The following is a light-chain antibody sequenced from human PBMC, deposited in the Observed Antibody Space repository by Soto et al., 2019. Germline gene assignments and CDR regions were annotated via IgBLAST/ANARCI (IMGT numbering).Light chain of an antibody. Sequence: QSALTQPASVSGSPGQSITISCTGTSSDVGGYNYVSWYQQHPGKAPKLMIYDVSNRPSGVSNRFSGSKSGNTASLTISGLQAEDEAVYCCSSYRSSSTPYVVFGGGTKLTVL. CDR1: SSDVGGYNY. J-gene: IGLJ2*01. V-gene: IGLV2-14*01. CDR3: SSYRSSSTPYVV. CDR2: DVS.